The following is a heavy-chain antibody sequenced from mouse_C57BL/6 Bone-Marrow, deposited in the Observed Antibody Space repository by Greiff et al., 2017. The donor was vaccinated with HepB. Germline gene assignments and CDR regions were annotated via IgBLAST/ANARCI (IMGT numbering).Heavy chain of an antibody. CDR1: GYSITSGYD. CDR3: ARAVAYFDY. Sequence: EVQGVESGPGMVKPSQSLSLTCTVTGYSITSGYDWHWIRHFPGNKLEWMGYISYSGSTNYNPSLKSRISITHDTSKNHFFLKLNSVTTEDTATYYCARAVAYFDYWGQGTTLTVSS. V-gene: IGHV3-1*01. CDR2: ISYSGST. J-gene: IGHJ2*01.